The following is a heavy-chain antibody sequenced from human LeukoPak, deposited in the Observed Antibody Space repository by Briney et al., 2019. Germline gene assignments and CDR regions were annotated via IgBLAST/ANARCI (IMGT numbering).Heavy chain of an antibody. D-gene: IGHD3-3*01. CDR3: ATRITIFGVEAFDY. J-gene: IGHJ4*02. Sequence: ASVKVSCKVSGYTLTELSMHWVRQAPGKGLEWMGGFDPEDGETIYAQKFQGRVTMTEDTSTDTAYMELSSLRSEDTAVYYCATRITIFGVEAFDYWGQGTLVTVSS. CDR2: FDPEDGET. V-gene: IGHV1-24*01. CDR1: GYTLTELS.